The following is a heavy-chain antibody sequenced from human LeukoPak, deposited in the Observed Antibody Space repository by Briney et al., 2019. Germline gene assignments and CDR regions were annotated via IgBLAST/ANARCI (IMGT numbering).Heavy chain of an antibody. Sequence: ASVKVSCKASGYTFTSYYMHWVRQAPGQGLEWMGIINPSGGSTSYAQKFQGRVTMTRDTSTSTVYMELSSLRSEDTAVYYCARDAPRVAVAGTEASEPFDYWGQGTLVTVSS. CDR2: INPSGGST. CDR3: ARDAPRVAVAGTEASEPFDY. V-gene: IGHV1-46*01. J-gene: IGHJ4*02. D-gene: IGHD6-19*01. CDR1: GYTFTSYY.